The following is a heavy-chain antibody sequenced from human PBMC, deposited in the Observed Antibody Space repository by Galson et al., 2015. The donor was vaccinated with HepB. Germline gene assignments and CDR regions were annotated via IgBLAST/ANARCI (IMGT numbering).Heavy chain of an antibody. V-gene: IGHV3-23*01. D-gene: IGHD6-19*01. Sequence: SLRLSCAASGFTFSSYAMSWVRQAPGKGLEWVSAISGSGGSTYYADSVKGRFTISRDNSKNTLYLQMNSLRAEDTAVYYCANGWGVAVAGYFDYWGQGTLVTVSS. CDR3: ANGWGVAVAGYFDY. J-gene: IGHJ4*02. CDR2: ISGSGGST. CDR1: GFTFSSYA.